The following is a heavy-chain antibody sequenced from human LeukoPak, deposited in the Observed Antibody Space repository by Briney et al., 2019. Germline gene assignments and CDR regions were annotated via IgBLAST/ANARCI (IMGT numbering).Heavy chain of an antibody. CDR2: INHSGST. CDR3: ARDNRYCNAGHCSNWFDP. V-gene: IGHV4-34*01. CDR1: GGSFSGYY. Sequence: PSETLSLTCAVYGGSFSGYYWSWIRQPPGKGLEWIGEINHSGSTNYNPSLKSRVTISVDTSKNQFSLKLTSVTAADTALYFCARDNRYCNAGHCSNWFDPWGQGTLVTVSS. J-gene: IGHJ5*02. D-gene: IGHD2-15*01.